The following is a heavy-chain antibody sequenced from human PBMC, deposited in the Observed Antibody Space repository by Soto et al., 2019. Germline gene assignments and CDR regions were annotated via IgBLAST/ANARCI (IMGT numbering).Heavy chain of an antibody. J-gene: IGHJ5*02. CDR2: IYYSGST. V-gene: IGHV4-39*01. CDR3: ATSNWFDP. Sequence: PSETLSLTCTVSCGSISSNSYYWGLIRQPPGKGLEWIGIIYYSGSTYCNPSLEGRVTISVDTSKNQFSLKLSSVSATDTAVYYCATSNWFDPWGQGTLVTVS. CDR1: CGSISSNSYY.